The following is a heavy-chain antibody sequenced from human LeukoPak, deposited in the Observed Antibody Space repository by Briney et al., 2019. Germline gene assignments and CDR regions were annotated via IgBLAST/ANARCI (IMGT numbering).Heavy chain of an antibody. CDR1: GFTFSSYG. V-gene: IGHV3-30*02. D-gene: IGHD6-25*01. CDR2: IRYDGSNK. CDR3: AKDMAATLDY. Sequence: GGSLRLSCAASGFTFSSYGMHWVRQAPGKGLEWVAFIRYDGSNKYHADSVKGRFTISRDNSKNTLYLQMNSLRAEDTAVYYCAKDMAATLDYWGQGTLVTVSS. J-gene: IGHJ4*02.